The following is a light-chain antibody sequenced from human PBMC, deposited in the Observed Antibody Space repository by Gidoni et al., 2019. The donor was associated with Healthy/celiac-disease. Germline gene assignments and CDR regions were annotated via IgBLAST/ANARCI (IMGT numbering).Light chain of an antibody. CDR1: QSVLYSSNNKNY. CDR2: WAS. J-gene: IGKJ3*01. Sequence: DIVVTQSPDSLALSLGVRATINCKSSQSVLYSSNNKNYLAWYQQKPGQPPKLLIYWASTRESGVPDRFSGSGSGTDFTLTISSLQAEDVAVYYCQQYYSTPETFGPGTKVDIK. CDR3: QQYYSTPET. V-gene: IGKV4-1*01.